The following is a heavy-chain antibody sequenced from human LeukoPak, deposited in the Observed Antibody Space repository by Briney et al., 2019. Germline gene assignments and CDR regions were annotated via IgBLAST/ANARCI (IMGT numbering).Heavy chain of an antibody. CDR3: ARGGNGDYVKFDH. Sequence: GGSLRLSCAASGFTFSSYSMSWVRQAPGKGLEWVSSISSSSSYIYYADSVKGRFTISRDNAKNSLYLQMNSLRAEDTAVYYCARGGNGDYVKFDHWGQGTLVTVSS. V-gene: IGHV3-21*01. CDR2: ISSSSSYI. D-gene: IGHD4-17*01. CDR1: GFTFSSYS. J-gene: IGHJ4*02.